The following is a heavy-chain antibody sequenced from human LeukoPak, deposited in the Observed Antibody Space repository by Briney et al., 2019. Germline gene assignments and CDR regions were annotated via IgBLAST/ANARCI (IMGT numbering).Heavy chain of an antibody. Sequence: GGSLRLSCAASGFTFSNSWMSWVRQAPGKGLEWVGRIKNKSDGGTTDYAVPVRGRFTISRDDSKITLYLQMNSLKTECTAVYYCTTPGEGDYWGQGTLVTVSS. J-gene: IGHJ4*02. V-gene: IGHV3-15*01. CDR1: GFTFSNSW. CDR3: TTPGEGDY. CDR2: IKNKSDGGTT.